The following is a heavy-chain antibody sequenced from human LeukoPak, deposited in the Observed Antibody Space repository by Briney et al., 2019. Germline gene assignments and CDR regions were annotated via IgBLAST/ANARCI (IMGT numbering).Heavy chain of an antibody. J-gene: IGHJ4*02. CDR1: GFTVSSNY. D-gene: IGHD6-19*01. Sequence: GGSLRLSCAASGFTVSSNYMSWVRQAPGKGLEWVSVIYSGGSTYYADSVKGRFTISRDNSKNTLYLQMNSLRAEDTAVYYCARGGSGWHVGSFDYWGQGTMVTVSS. CDR2: IYSGGST. V-gene: IGHV3-53*01. CDR3: ARGGSGWHVGSFDY.